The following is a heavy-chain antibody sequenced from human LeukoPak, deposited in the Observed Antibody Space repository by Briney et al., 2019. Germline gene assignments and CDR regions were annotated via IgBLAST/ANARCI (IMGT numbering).Heavy chain of an antibody. D-gene: IGHD2-15*01. CDR1: GFTFSSYA. CDR2: ISYDGSNK. V-gene: IGHV3-30-3*01. J-gene: IGHJ5*02. CDR3: AREKDIVVPNWFDP. Sequence: PGGSLRLSCAASGFTFSSYAMHWVRQAPGKGLEWVAVISYDGSNKYYADSVKGRFTISRDNSKNTLYLQMNSLRAEDTAVYYCAREKDIVVPNWFDPWGQGTLVTVSS.